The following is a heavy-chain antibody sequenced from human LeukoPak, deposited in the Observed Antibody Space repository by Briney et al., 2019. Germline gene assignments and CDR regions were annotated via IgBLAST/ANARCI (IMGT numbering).Heavy chain of an antibody. V-gene: IGHV3-74*01. Sequence: PGGSLRLSCAASGFTLSTYWMHWVRQAPGKGPEWVSRINRDGSRTSYADSVKGRFTISRDNAKNTLYLQMNSLRADDTAVYYCTKDTFGSKDYWGQGTLVTVSS. CDR1: GFTLSTYW. CDR2: INRDGSRT. D-gene: IGHD3-10*01. CDR3: TKDTFGSKDY. J-gene: IGHJ4*02.